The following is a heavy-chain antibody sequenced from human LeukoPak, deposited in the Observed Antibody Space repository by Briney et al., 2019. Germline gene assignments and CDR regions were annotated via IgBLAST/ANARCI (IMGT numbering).Heavy chain of an antibody. CDR2: IYHSGST. CDR3: ARDGPDIVLVPAAILPLDY. D-gene: IGHD2-2*02. CDR1: GYSISSGYY. V-gene: IGHV4-38-2*02. J-gene: IGHJ4*02. Sequence: PSETLSLTCAASGYSISSGYYWGWIRQPPGKGLEWVGSIYHSGSTYYNPSLKSRVTISVDTSKNQFSLKLSSVTAADTAVYYCARDGPDIVLVPAAILPLDYRGQGTLVTVSS.